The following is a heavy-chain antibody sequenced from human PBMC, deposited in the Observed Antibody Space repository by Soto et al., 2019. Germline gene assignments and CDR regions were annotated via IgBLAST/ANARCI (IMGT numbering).Heavy chain of an antibody. CDR2: INHSGST. V-gene: IGHV4-34*01. Sequence: SETLSLTCAVYGVSFSGYYWSWIRQPPGKGLEWIGEINHSGSTNYNPSLKSRVTISVDTSKNQFSLKLSSVTAADTAVYYCARGLRFLEWLSDYYFDYWGQGTLVTVSS. D-gene: IGHD3-3*01. J-gene: IGHJ4*02. CDR1: GVSFSGYY. CDR3: ARGLRFLEWLSDYYFDY.